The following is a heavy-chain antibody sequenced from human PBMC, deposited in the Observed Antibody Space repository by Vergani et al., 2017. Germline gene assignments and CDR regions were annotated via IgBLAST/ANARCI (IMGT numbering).Heavy chain of an antibody. V-gene: IGHV5-10-1*01. D-gene: IGHD6-19*01. CDR3: ERQVAVDGKWWGPYYYYGMDF. CDR1: GYSFTSYW. Sequence: EVPLVQSGAEVKKPGESLRISCKGSGYSFTSYWISWVRQMPGKGLEWMGRIDPSDSYTNYSPSFQGHVTISADKSISTAYLQWSSLKASDTAMYYCERQVAVDGKWWGPYYYYGMDFWGQGTTVTVSS. J-gene: IGHJ6*02. CDR2: IDPSDSYT.